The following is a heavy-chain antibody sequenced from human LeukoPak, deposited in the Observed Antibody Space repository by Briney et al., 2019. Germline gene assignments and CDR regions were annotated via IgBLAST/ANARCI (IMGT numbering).Heavy chain of an antibody. CDR1: GYTFTSYD. Sequence: GASVKVSCKASGYTFTSYDINWVRQATGQGLEWMGWMNPNSGNTGYAQKSQGRVTMTRNTSISTAYMELSSLRSEDTAVYYCARAVAARHRTIGYWGQGTLVTVSS. D-gene: IGHD6-6*01. CDR3: ARAVAARHRTIGY. CDR2: MNPNSGNT. J-gene: IGHJ4*02. V-gene: IGHV1-8*01.